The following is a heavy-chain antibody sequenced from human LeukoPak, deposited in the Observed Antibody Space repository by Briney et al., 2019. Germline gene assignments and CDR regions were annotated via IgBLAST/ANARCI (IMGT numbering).Heavy chain of an antibody. CDR3: ARSEVVKGIFDY. CDR2: ISSSSSYI. Sequence: GGSLRLSCAASGFTFSSYSMNWVRQAPGKGLEWVSSISSSSSYIYYADSVKGRFTISRDNAKNSLYLQMNSLRAEDTAVYYCARSEVVKGIFDYWGQGTLVTVSS. J-gene: IGHJ4*02. CDR1: GFTFSSYS. D-gene: IGHD4-23*01. V-gene: IGHV3-21*01.